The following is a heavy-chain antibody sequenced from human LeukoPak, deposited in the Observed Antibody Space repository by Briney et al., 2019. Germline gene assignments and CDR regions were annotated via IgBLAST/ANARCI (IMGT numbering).Heavy chain of an antibody. Sequence: GASVKVSCKASGGTFSSYAISWVRQAPGQGLEWMGRIIPIFGTANYAQKFLGRVTITTDESTSTAYMELSSLRSEDTAVYYCARGPYDSPLDWGQGTLVTVSS. CDR1: GGTFSSYA. CDR3: ARGPYDSPLD. V-gene: IGHV1-69*05. CDR2: IIPIFGTA. J-gene: IGHJ4*02. D-gene: IGHD3-22*01.